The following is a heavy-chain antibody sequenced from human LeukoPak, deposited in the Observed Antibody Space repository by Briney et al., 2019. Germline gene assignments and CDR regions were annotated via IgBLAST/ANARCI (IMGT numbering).Heavy chain of an antibody. V-gene: IGHV3-7*01. D-gene: IGHD6-13*01. CDR3: ARVRGSSWYDAFDI. CDR1: GFTFSSYW. Sequence: GSLRLFCAASGFTFSSYWMSWVRQAPGKGLEWVANIKQDGSEKYYVDSVKGRFTISRDNAKNSLYLQMNSLRAEDTAVYYCARVRGSSWYDAFDIWGQGTMVTVSS. CDR2: IKQDGSEK. J-gene: IGHJ3*02.